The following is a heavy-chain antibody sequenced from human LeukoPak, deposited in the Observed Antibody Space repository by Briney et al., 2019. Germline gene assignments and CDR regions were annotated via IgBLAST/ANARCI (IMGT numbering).Heavy chain of an antibody. V-gene: IGHV1-18*01. Sequence: ASVKVSCKASGYTFTSYGISWVRQAPGQGLEWMGWISAYNGNTNYAQKLQGRVTMTTDTSTSTAYMELRSLRSDDTAVYYCAIPTFNYYGSGSYSHYFDYWGQGTLVTVSS. D-gene: IGHD3-10*01. CDR1: GYTFTSYG. J-gene: IGHJ4*02. CDR3: AIPTFNYYGSGSYSHYFDY. CDR2: ISAYNGNT.